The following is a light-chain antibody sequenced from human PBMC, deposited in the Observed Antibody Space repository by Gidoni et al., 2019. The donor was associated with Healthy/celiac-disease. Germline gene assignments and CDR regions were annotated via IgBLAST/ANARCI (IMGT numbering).Light chain of an antibody. CDR1: QSVSSN. CDR2: GAS. CDR3: KQYNNWPPPLT. J-gene: IGKJ4*01. V-gene: IGKV3-15*01. Sequence: EIVMTQSPSTLSVSPGERATLSCRASQSVSSNLAWYQQNPGQAPRLLIYGASTRATGIPARFSGSGSGTEFTLTISSLQSEDFAVYYCKQYNNWPPPLTFGGGTKVEIK.